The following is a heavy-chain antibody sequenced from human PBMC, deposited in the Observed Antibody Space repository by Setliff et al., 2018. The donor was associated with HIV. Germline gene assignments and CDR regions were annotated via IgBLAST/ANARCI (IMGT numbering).Heavy chain of an antibody. J-gene: IGHJ5*02. Sequence: PSETLSLTCTVSGGSISSGNYYWSWIRQPAGKGLEWIGHIYSSGSTSYNPFLKSRVTISVDTSKNQFSLKLNSVTAADTAVYYCARVSLWFGELSTDPNWFDPWGQGTLVTVSS. CDR3: ARVSLWFGELSTDPNWFDP. D-gene: IGHD3-10*01. V-gene: IGHV4-61*09. CDR2: IYSSGST. CDR1: GGSISSGNYY.